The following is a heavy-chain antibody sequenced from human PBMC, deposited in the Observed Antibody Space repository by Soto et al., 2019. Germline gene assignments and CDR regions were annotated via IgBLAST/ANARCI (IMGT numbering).Heavy chain of an antibody. V-gene: IGHV1-24*01. CDR1: GYTLTELS. Sequence: ASVKVSCKVSGYTLTELSMHWVRQAPGKGLEWMGGFDPEDGETIYAQKFQGRVTMTEDTSTDTAYMELSSLRSEDTAVYYCATAGSYFVYGSGSSDDWGQGTLVTVSS. CDR3: ATAGSYFVYGSGSSDD. J-gene: IGHJ4*02. D-gene: IGHD3-10*01. CDR2: FDPEDGET.